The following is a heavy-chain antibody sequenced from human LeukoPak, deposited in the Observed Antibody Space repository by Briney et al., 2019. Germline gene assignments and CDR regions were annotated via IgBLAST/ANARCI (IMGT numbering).Heavy chain of an antibody. CDR1: GYTFTSYG. CDR3: VRDYVWGSYRHDAFDI. CDR2: ISAYNGNT. D-gene: IGHD3-16*02. V-gene: IGHV1-18*01. Sequence: ASVKVSCKASGYTFTSYGISWVRQAPGQGLEWMGWISAYNGNTNYAQKLQGRVTMTTDTSTSTAYMELRSLRSDDTAVYYCVRDYVWGSYRHDAFDIWGQGTMVTVSS. J-gene: IGHJ3*02.